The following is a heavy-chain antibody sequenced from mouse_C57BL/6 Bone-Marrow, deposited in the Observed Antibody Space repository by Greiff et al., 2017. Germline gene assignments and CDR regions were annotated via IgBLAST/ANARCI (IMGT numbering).Heavy chain of an antibody. CDR2: IDPEIGAT. J-gene: IGHJ2*01. CDR1: GFNIKDDY. V-gene: IGHV14-4*01. D-gene: IGHD2-3*01. Sequence: VHVKQSGAELVRPGASVKLSCTASGFNIKDDYIHWVKQRPEQGLEWIGWIDPEIGATASASKFQGKATITSDTSSNTAYLQLNSLTSEDTAIYYCAAFDGNYFDFWGQGAPLTVAS. CDR3: AAFDGNYFDF.